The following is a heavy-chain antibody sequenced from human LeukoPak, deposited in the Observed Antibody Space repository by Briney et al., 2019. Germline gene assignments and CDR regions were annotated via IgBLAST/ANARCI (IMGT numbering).Heavy chain of an antibody. V-gene: IGHV4-39*07. CDR3: ARLRGYYTRGFFDY. J-gene: IGHJ4*02. Sequence: ASETLSLTCTVSGGSISSSSYYWGWIRQPPGKGLEWIGSIYYSGSTYYNPSLKSRVAISVDTSKNQFYLKLSSVTAADTAVYYCARLRGYYTRGFFDYWGQGTLVTVSS. D-gene: IGHD3-3*01. CDR1: GGSISSSSYY. CDR2: IYYSGST.